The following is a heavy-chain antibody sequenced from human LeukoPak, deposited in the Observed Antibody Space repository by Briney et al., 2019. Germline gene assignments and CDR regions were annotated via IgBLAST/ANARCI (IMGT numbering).Heavy chain of an antibody. D-gene: IGHD2-2*02. CDR2: ISAYNGNT. CDR3: ARDSVGAGYCSSTSCYRLDY. J-gene: IGHJ4*02. V-gene: IGHV1-18*01. CDR1: GYTFTSYG. Sequence: ASVKVSCKASGYTFTSYGISWVRQAPGQGLEWMGWISAYNGNTNYAQKLQGRVTMTTDTSTSTAYMELRSLRSDDPAVYYCARDSVGAGYCSSTSCYRLDYWGQGTLVTVSS.